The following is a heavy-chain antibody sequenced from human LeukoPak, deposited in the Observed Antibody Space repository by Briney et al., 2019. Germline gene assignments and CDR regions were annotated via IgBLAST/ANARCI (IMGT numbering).Heavy chain of an antibody. J-gene: IGHJ4*02. V-gene: IGHV3-74*01. CDR1: GFAFSNYW. CDR3: ARDLRGGSPFDS. D-gene: IGHD2-15*01. Sequence: GGSLRLSCAASGFAFSNYWMHWVRQAPGEGLVWVSRITSDGSSTSYADSVKGRFTISRDNAKNALYLQMNSLRADDTAVYYCARDLRGGSPFDSWGQGTLVTVSS. CDR2: ITSDGSST.